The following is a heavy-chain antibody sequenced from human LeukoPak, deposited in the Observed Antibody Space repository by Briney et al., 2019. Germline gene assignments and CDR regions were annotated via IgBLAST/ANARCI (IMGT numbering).Heavy chain of an antibody. V-gene: IGHV1-18*01. CDR2: ISAYNGNT. J-gene: IGHJ3*02. CDR1: GYTFTIYG. CDR3: ATVDTAMTDAFDI. D-gene: IGHD5-18*01. Sequence: VASVKGSCKAPGYTFTIYGICWVRQAPGQGLEWMGWISAYNGNTNYAQKLQGRVTMTTDTSTSTAYMELRSLRSDDTAVYYCATVDTAMTDAFDIWGQGTMVTVSS.